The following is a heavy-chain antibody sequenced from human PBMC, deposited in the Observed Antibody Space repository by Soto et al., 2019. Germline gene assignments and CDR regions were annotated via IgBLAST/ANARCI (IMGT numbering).Heavy chain of an antibody. CDR3: SRGRSSGNYYP. D-gene: IGHD3-10*01. V-gene: IGHV6-1*01. Sequence: QVQLQQSGPGLVKPSQTLSLTCAISGDSVSSNSAAWNWFRQSPSRGLEWLGRTYYRSKWSSDYEVSVKSRIRINPDTSKNQFSLQLNSVTPEDAAVYFCSRGRSSGNYYPWGQGTLVTVSS. CDR2: TYYRSKWSS. J-gene: IGHJ5*02. CDR1: GDSVSSNSAA.